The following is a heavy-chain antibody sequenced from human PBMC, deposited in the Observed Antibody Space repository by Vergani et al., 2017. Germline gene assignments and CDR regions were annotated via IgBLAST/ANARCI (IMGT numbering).Heavy chain of an antibody. J-gene: IGHJ6*02. CDR1: GFTFSSYA. CDR3: ARGAGYSYYYYYGMDV. Sequence: QVQLVESGGGVVQPGRSLRLSCAASGFTFSSYAMHWVRQAPGKGLEWVAVISYDGSNKYYADSVKGRFTISRDKSKNTLYLQMNSLRAEDTAVYYCARGAGYSYYYYYGMDVWGQGTTVTVSS. D-gene: IGHD3-22*01. CDR2: ISYDGSNK. V-gene: IGHV3-30-3*01.